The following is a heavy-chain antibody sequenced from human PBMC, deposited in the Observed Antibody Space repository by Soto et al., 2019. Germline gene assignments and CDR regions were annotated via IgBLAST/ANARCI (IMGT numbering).Heavy chain of an antibody. J-gene: IGHJ3*02. CDR1: GFTFSGSV. CDR2: ISSSSSYI. D-gene: IGHD5-12*01. Sequence: EVQLVESGGGLVKPGGSLRLSCAASGFTFSGSVMTWVRQAPRRGLEWVSSISSSSSYIYYADSVKGRFTISRDNAKSSLYLQMNSLRAEDTAVYYCARDTSSGYYDGLDIWGQGTMVTVSS. CDR3: ARDTSSGYYDGLDI. V-gene: IGHV3-21*01.